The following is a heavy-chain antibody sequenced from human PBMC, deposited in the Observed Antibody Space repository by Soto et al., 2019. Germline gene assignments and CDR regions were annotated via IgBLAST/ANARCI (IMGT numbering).Heavy chain of an antibody. CDR2: IPSRGRP. Sequence: QVQLRESGPGLVKPSQTLSLTCSVSGASVAGGSYYWSWVRQPPGKGLEWIGYIPSRGRPFYNPSLTSRGTTSADTSKNQLSLQLTSVTAADTAVYYCARDTYGGYDFGLWGQGTLVTVSS. CDR3: ARDTYGGYDFGL. D-gene: IGHD5-12*01. V-gene: IGHV4-30-4*01. CDR1: GASVAGGSYY. J-gene: IGHJ5*02.